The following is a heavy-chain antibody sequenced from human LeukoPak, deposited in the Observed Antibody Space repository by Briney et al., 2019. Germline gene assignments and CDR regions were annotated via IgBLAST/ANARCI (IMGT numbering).Heavy chain of an antibody. Sequence: QPGGSLRLSCVGSGFTFRSHAMSWVRQAPEKGREFVSGIYENGGTTYYADSVKGRFSISRDNSKNTLYLQMDSLRGEDTAVYYCAKDFRIGYSAHFDYWGQGALVTVSS. J-gene: IGHJ4*02. CDR3: AKDFRIGYSAHFDY. D-gene: IGHD2-21*01. V-gene: IGHV3-23*01. CDR1: GFTFRSHA. CDR2: IYENGGTT.